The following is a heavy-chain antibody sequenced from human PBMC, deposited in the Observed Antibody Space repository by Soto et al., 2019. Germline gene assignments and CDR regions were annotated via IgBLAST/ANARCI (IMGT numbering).Heavy chain of an antibody. V-gene: IGHV3-33*01. CDR2: IWYDGSNK. CDR1: GFTFSSYG. J-gene: IGHJ4*02. Sequence: QVQLVESGGGVVQPGRSLRLSCAASGFTFSSYGMHWVRQAPGKGLEWVAVIWYDGSNKYYADSVKGRFTISRDNSKNTLYLKMNSLRAEDTAVYYCARDEAPGYFDYGGQGPLVTVSS. CDR3: ARDEAPGYFDY.